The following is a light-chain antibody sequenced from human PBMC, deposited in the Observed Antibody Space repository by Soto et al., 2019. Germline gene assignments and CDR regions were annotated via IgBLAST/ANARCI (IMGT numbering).Light chain of an antibody. V-gene: IGKV1-5*03. Sequence: IQMTQSPSTLSASVGDRVTITCRASQNINNWLAWYQQKSGKAPKLLIYKASTLESGVPSRFSGSGSGTEFTLTISSLQPDDFATYYCQQYNTYSTFGQGTRLDIK. J-gene: IGKJ5*01. CDR1: QNINNW. CDR3: QQYNTYST. CDR2: KAS.